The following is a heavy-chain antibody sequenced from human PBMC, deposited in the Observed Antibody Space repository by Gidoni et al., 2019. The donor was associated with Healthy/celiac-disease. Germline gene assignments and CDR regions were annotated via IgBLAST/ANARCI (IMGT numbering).Heavy chain of an antibody. CDR2: ISYDGSNK. CDR1: GFPFSSYA. CDR3: ARVCGSAQITMIVVVTHAFDI. V-gene: IGHV3-30-3*01. Sequence: QVQLVESGGGVVQPGRSLRLSCAASGFPFSSYAMHWVGQAPGKGLEWVAVISYDGSNKYYADPVKGRFTISRDNSKNTLYLQMNSLRAEDTAVYYCARVCGSAQITMIVVVTHAFDIWGQGTMVTVSS. J-gene: IGHJ3*02. D-gene: IGHD3-22*01.